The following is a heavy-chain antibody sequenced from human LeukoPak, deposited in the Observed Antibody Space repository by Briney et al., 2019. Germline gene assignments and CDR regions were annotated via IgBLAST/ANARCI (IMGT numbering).Heavy chain of an antibody. V-gene: IGHV3-30*02. D-gene: IGHD2-2*01. CDR2: IRDDGHNE. Sequence: GGSLRLSCAASGFTFSSYGMHWVRQAPGKGLEWVAFIRDDGHNEYYADSVKGRFTISRDNSKSTLYLQMNSLRPEDTAVYYCAKGQGAIVVVVASPDYWGQGTLVTVSS. CDR3: AKGQGAIVVVVASPDY. J-gene: IGHJ4*02. CDR1: GFTFSSYG.